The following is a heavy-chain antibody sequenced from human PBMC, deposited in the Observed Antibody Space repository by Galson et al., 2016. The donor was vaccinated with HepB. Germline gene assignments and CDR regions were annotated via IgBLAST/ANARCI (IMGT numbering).Heavy chain of an antibody. CDR2: VKYDGSIT. J-gene: IGHJ4*02. CDR3: ARAEIGYSYY. D-gene: IGHD3-22*01. V-gene: IGHV3-74*01. CDR1: GFTLSDHS. Sequence: SLRLSCAASGFTLSDHSMHWVRQAPGKGLVWVSHVKYDGSITTYADSVKGRFTISRDHDTNTRYLQMNSLRVDDSAVYYCARAEIGYSYYWGQGTLVTVSS.